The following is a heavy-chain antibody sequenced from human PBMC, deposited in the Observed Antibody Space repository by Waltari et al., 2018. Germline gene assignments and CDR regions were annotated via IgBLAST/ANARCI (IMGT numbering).Heavy chain of an antibody. V-gene: IGHV1-69-2*01. CDR2: LETEEGQA. CDR3: AAALGGGISASRPFHF. CDR1: GDTFTDHY. D-gene: IGHD3-10*01. J-gene: IGHJ3*01. Sequence: EVQLLQSGAEVKKPGTPVKISCKVSGDTFTDHYIHWIQQAPGKGLQWMGFLETEEGQAVDAEKFQGRVTMTADTSIHTAYMELTSLTSEDTAFYYCAAALGGGISASRPFHFWGQGTMITVSS.